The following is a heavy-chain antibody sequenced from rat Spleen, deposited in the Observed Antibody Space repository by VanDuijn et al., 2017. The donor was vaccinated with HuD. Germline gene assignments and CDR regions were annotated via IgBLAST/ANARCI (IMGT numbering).Heavy chain of an antibody. D-gene: IGHD1-2*01. CDR1: GFTFSNYD. Sequence: EVQLVESGGGLVQPGRSLKLSCAASGFTFSNYDMAWVRQAPTKGLEWVASISTSGGSTYYRDSVKGRFTVSRDNAKSTLYLQMDSLRSEDTATYYCARRLYDYFDYWGQGVMVTVSS. CDR3: ARRLYDYFDY. V-gene: IGHV5-25*01. J-gene: IGHJ2*01. CDR2: ISTSGGST.